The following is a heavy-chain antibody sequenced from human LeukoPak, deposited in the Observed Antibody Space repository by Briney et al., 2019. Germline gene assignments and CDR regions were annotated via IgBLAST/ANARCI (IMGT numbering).Heavy chain of an antibody. D-gene: IGHD1-1*01. CDR3: ARDGYNLTPLDY. J-gene: IGHJ4*02. CDR1: GFSFNNVW. V-gene: IGHV3-74*01. Sequence: GGSLRLSCAASGFSFNNVWMSWVRQAPGKGLVWVSRINYDGTSTDYADSVKGRFTISRDNAKNTLYLQMNSLRPEDTALYYCARDGYNLTPLDYWGQGTLVTVSS. CDR2: INYDGTST.